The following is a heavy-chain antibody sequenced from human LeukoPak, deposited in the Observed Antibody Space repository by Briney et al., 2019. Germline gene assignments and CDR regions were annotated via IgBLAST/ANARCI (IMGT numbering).Heavy chain of an antibody. CDR1: GGSFSGYY. D-gene: IGHD6-13*01. CDR3: ARVTGYMVEDYFDS. V-gene: IGHV4-34*01. Sequence: PSETLSLTCAVYGGSFSGYYRSWIRQPPGKGLEWIGEINHSGSTNYNPSLKSRVTISVDTSKNQFSLRLRSVTAADTAVYYCARVTGYMVEDYFDSWGQGTLVTVSS. J-gene: IGHJ4*02. CDR2: INHSGST.